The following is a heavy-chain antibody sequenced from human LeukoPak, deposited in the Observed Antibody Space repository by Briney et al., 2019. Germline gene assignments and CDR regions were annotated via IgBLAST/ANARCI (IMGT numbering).Heavy chain of an antibody. V-gene: IGHV3-23*01. CDR3: ASWPVGWYGEDS. CDR1: GFTFSSYA. J-gene: IGHJ4*02. CDR2: ISGSGGST. D-gene: IGHD6-19*01. Sequence: GSLRLSCAASGFTFSSYAMSWVRQAPGKGLEWVSAISGSGGSTYYADSVKGRFTISRDNSKNTLYLQMNSLRAEDTAVYYCASWPVGWYGEDSWGQGTLVTVSS.